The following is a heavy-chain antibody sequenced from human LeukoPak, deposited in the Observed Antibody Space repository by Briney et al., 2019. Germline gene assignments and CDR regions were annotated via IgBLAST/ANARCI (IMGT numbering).Heavy chain of an antibody. V-gene: IGHV4-59*08. CDR2: IHYTGST. CDR1: GGSINSYY. Sequence: SETLSLTCTVSGGSINSYYWSWIRQPPGKGLECIGYIHYTGSTYYNPSLKSRVTISVDTSKNQFSLKLSSVTAADTAVYYCARLHYGGNYGYYYYYMDVWGKGTTVTISS. CDR3: ARLHYGGNYGYYYYYMDV. J-gene: IGHJ6*03. D-gene: IGHD4-23*01.